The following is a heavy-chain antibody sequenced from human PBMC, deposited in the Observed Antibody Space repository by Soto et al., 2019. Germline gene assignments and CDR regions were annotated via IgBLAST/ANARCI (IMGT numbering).Heavy chain of an antibody. CDR3: ARIRAFNYYYYMDV. J-gene: IGHJ6*03. CDR2: IDWDDDK. Sequence: SGPTLVNPTQTLTLTCTFSGFSLSTSGMCVSWIRQPPGKALEWLARIDWDDDKYYSTSLKTRLTISKDTSKNQVVLTMTNMDPVDTATYYCARIRAFNYYYYMDVWGKGTTVTVSS. D-gene: IGHD3-3*02. V-gene: IGHV2-70*11. CDR1: GFSLSTSGMC.